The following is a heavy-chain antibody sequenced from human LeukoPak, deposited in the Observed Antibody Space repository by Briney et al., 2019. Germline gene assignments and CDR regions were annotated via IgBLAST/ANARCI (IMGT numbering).Heavy chain of an antibody. Sequence: PSETLSLTCTVSGGSINAFYWAWIRQPAGKGLEWIGRVYSNGHTDYNPSLNSRVTMSVDTSRNQFSLGLTSITAADTAVYYCARSARETPGSGYHFDSWGRGTLVTVSS. D-gene: IGHD2-15*01. CDR3: ARSARETPGSGYHFDS. V-gene: IGHV4-4*07. CDR2: VYSNGHT. J-gene: IGHJ4*02. CDR1: GGSINAFY.